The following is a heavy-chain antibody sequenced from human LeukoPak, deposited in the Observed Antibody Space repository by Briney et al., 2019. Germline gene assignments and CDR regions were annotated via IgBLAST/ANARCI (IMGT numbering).Heavy chain of an antibody. CDR2: ISSSSSYI. CDR1: GFTFSSYS. D-gene: IGHD6-19*01. Sequence: GGSLRLSCAASGFTFSSYSMNWVRQAPGKGLEWVSSISSSSSYIYYADSVKGRFTISRDNANNSLYLQMNSLRAEDTAVYYCASMMGSGWYAYWGQGTLVTVSS. V-gene: IGHV3-21*01. J-gene: IGHJ4*02. CDR3: ASMMGSGWYAY.